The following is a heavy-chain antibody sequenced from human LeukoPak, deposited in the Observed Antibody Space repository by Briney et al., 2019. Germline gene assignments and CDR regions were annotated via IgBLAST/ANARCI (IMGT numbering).Heavy chain of an antibody. V-gene: IGHV4-38-2*01. CDR1: GYSITSAYY. D-gene: IGHD3-16*01. J-gene: IGHJ4*02. Sequence: SETLSLTCAVSGYSITSAYYWGWVXXXXXXXLXXXGSIHQSVVTYYNPSFXXRVTMSVDTSASQFSLKLTSVTAADTAVYYCAKSLWVNGGPFDYWGQGILVTVSA. CDR2: IHQSVVT. CDR3: AKSLWVNGGPFDY.